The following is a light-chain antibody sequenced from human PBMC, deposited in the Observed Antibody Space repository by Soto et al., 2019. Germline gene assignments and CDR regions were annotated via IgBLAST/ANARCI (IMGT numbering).Light chain of an antibody. CDR3: QHLNSYPPT. J-gene: IGKJ1*01. Sequence: DIHLTQSPSTLSASVGDRVTITCRASQAITNSLAWYQQKPGNPPRLLIYAASTLQSGVPSRFSGSGSGTDFTLTISSLQPDDFATYYCQHLNSYPPTFGQGTKVDIK. CDR1: QAITNS. V-gene: IGKV1-9*01. CDR2: AAS.